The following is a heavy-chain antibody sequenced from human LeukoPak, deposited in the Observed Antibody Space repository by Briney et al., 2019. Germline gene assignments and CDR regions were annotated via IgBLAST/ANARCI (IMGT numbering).Heavy chain of an antibody. CDR3: AKDRKGISAPGV. Sequence: GGSLRLSCAASGFTFSSYAMSWVRQAPGKGLEWVSAISGSGGSTYYADSVKGRFTISRDNSKNTLYLQMNGLRAEDTAVYYCAKDRKGISAPGVWGKGTTVTVSS. CDR2: ISGSGGST. J-gene: IGHJ6*04. D-gene: IGHD1-14*01. CDR1: GFTFSSYA. V-gene: IGHV3-23*01.